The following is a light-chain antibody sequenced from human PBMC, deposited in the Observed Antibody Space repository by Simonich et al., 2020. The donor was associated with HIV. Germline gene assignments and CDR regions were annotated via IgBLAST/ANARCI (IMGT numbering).Light chain of an antibody. CDR3: SSYISSITYVL. CDR2: DVN. Sequence: QSALTQPASVSGSPGQSLTISCTGTSSDIGGYSYVSWYQQHPGKAPKIIIYDVNNRPSGISNRFSGSKSGNTASLTISGLQAEDEADYYCSSYISSITYVLFGGGTKLTVL. CDR1: SSDIGGYSY. V-gene: IGLV2-14*03. J-gene: IGLJ2*01.